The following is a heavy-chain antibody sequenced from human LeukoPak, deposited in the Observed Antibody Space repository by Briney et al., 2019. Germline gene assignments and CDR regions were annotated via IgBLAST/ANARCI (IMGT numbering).Heavy chain of an antibody. J-gene: IGHJ4*02. D-gene: IGHD4-17*01. CDR3: AKGGGYGDYSFDY. V-gene: IGHV3-30*18. CDR2: ISYDGSDR. CDR1: GFTFSSYG. Sequence: GGSLRLSCVASGFTFSSYGMHWVRQAPGKGPEWVAVISYDGSDRYYANFVKGRFTISRDNSKNTLYLQMNSLRAEDTAVYYCAKGGGYGDYSFDYWGQGTLVTVSS.